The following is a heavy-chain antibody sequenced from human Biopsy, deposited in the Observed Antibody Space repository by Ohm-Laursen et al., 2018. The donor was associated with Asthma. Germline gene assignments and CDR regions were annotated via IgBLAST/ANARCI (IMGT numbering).Heavy chain of an antibody. CDR1: GGTFNTYV. CDR2: INSVFGTT. D-gene: IGHD2-2*01. J-gene: IGHJ4*02. V-gene: IGHV1-69*13. CDR3: ARKAGSCISRTCYSLDF. Sequence: SVKVSCKSLGGTFNTYVIGWVRQAPGQGLEWMGGINSVFGTTTYPRKFQDRVTITADDSTSTVYMELSSLRSEDTAVYYCARKAGSCISRTCYSLDFWDQGTLVTVSS.